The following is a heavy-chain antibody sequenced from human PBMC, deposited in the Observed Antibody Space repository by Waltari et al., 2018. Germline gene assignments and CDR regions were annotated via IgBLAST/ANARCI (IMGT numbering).Heavy chain of an antibody. Sequence: SGFTFSSCAMSWVRQAPGKGLEWVSSISAGGGSTYYADSVEGRFTVSRDNSKNTVSLQMDSLRAEDTAVYYCAKRWSYCDYWGQGTLVTVSS. CDR3: AKRWSYCDY. V-gene: IGHV3-23*01. CDR2: ISAGGGST. D-gene: IGHD2-15*01. CDR1: GFTFSSCA. J-gene: IGHJ4*02.